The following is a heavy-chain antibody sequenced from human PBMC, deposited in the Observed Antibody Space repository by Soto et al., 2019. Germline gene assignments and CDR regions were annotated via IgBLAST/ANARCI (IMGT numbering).Heavy chain of an antibody. CDR3: ARAGAVAGVRPYYYDGMDV. V-gene: IGHV4-31*03. J-gene: IGHJ6*02. CDR2: IHYSGST. CDR1: GGSISSGGYY. Sequence: QVQLQESGPGLVKPSQTLSLTCTVSGGSISSGGYYWSWIRQHPGTVLEWIVYIHYSGSTYYNPSLKSRVTISVDTSKNQFSLKLSYVTAADTAVYYCARAGAVAGVRPYYYDGMDVWGQGTTVTVSS. D-gene: IGHD6-19*01.